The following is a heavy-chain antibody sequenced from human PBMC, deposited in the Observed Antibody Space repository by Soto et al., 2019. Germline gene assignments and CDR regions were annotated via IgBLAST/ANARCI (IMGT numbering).Heavy chain of an antibody. CDR3: ARPYGSGSYYRGVGFDY. V-gene: IGHV5-51*01. CDR1: GYSFTSYW. J-gene: IGHJ4*02. D-gene: IGHD3-10*01. Sequence: GESLKISCKGSGYSFTSYWIGWVRQMPGKGLEWMGIIYPGDSDTRYSPSFQGQVTISADKSISTAYLQWSSLKASDTAMYYCARPYGSGSYYRGVGFDYWGQGTLVTVSS. CDR2: IYPGDSDT.